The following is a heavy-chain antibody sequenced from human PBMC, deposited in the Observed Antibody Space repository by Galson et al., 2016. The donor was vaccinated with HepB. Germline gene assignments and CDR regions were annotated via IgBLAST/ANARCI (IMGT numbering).Heavy chain of an antibody. D-gene: IGHD3-22*01. J-gene: IGHJ3*01. CDR1: GGMFSSYC. CDR3: ARLGDYYSDNSDFNNFDF. Sequence: SCKASGGMFSSYCISWVRQAPGQGLEWMGGIIPSFGPASYAKNFQGRVSITADESTNTVYLELISLRSEDTAVYYCARLGDYYSDNSDFNNFDFWGQGTMVTVSS. CDR2: IIPSFGPA. V-gene: IGHV1-69*01.